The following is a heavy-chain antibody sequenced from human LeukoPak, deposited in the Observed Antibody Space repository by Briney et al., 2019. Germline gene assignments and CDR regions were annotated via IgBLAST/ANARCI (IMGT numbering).Heavy chain of an antibody. V-gene: IGHV3-74*01. D-gene: IGHD3-16*01. J-gene: IGHJ3*02. CDR2: INNDGSDT. Sequence: PGGSLRLSCVASGFTFGPYWMHWVRQVPGKGLVWVSRINNDGSDTIYADSVKGRFTVSRDNSKDTLFLQMNSLRAEDTAVYYCARGGGDHAFDTWGQGTMVTVSS. CDR1: GFTFGPYW. CDR3: ARGGGDHAFDT.